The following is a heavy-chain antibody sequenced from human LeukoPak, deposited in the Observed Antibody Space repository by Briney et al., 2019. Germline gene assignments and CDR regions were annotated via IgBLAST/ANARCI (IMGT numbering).Heavy chain of an antibody. CDR1: GYTFTSYD. CDR2: MNPNSGNT. CDR3: ARKVLRYDFWSGYYTGDYYYMDV. V-gene: IGHV1-8*01. D-gene: IGHD3-3*01. Sequence: ASVKVSCKASGYTFTSYDINWVRQAPGQGLEWMGWMNPNSGNTGYAQKFQGRVTMTRNTSISTAYMELSSLRSEDTAVYYCARKVLRYDFWSGYYTGDYYYMDVWGKGTTVTVSS. J-gene: IGHJ6*03.